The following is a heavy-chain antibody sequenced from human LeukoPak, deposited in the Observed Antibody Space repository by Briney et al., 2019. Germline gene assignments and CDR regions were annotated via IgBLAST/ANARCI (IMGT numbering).Heavy chain of an antibody. CDR2: IYYSGST. Sequence: PSETLSLTCTVSGGSISSSSYYWGWIRQPPGKGLEWIGSIYYSGSTYYNPSLKSRVTISVDTSKNQFSLKLSSVTAADTAVYYCARLHGSGSYLRGLHDYWGQGTLVTVSS. D-gene: IGHD3-10*01. CDR3: ARLHGSGSYLRGLHDY. J-gene: IGHJ4*02. CDR1: GGSISSSSYY. V-gene: IGHV4-39*01.